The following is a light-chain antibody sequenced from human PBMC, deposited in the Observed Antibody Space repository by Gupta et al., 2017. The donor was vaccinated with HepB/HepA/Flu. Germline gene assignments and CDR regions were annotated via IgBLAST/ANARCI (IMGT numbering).Light chain of an antibody. J-gene: IGKJ4*01. Sequence: AIQLTQFPSSLSASVAYRVTITCRASQGVSSALAWYQQKGGKPPKLLIYYATTLGREVPSSCSGSGSGTDFTLTISGLQPEDFATYCIQQLQNYVSFGGGTKVEIK. CDR1: QGVSSA. CDR3: QQLQNYVS. V-gene: IGKV1D-13*01. CDR2: YAT.